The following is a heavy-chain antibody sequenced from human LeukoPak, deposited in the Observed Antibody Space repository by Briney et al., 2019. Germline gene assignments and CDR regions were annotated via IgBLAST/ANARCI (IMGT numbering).Heavy chain of an antibody. Sequence: ASVKVSCKASGYTFTGYYMHWVRQAPGQGLEWMGWINPNSGGTNYAQKFQGRVTMTRDTSISTAYLQWSSLKASDTAMYYCARLYRDGYNPLPYYFDYWGQGTLVTVSS. CDR1: GYTFTGYY. J-gene: IGHJ4*02. D-gene: IGHD5-24*01. CDR2: INPNSGGT. V-gene: IGHV1-2*02. CDR3: ARLYRDGYNPLPYYFDY.